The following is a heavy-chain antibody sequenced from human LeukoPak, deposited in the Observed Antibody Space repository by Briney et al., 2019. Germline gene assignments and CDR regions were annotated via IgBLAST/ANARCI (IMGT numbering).Heavy chain of an antibody. V-gene: IGHV3-74*01. J-gene: IGHJ5*02. Sequence: GGSLRLSCAASGFSISSNWMHWVRQAPGKGLVWVSRINSDGSSTNYADSVKGRFSISRDNTKNTLYLQMNSLRAEGTAVYYCVRAAAGFDPWGQGTLVTVSS. D-gene: IGHD6-13*01. CDR2: INSDGSST. CDR1: GFSISSNW. CDR3: VRAAAGFDP.